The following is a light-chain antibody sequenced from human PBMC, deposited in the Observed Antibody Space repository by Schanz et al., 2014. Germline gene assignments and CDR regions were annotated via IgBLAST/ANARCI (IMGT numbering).Light chain of an antibody. J-gene: IGLJ3*02. V-gene: IGLV2-23*01. CDR2: EGT. Sequence: QSALTQPASVSGSPGQSITISCTGTSSDVGGYNFVSWYEQHPGKAPQLMIYEGTKRPSGVSDRFSGSKSANTASLTISGLQAEDEADYYCSSYAGSTTSWVFGGGTKLTVL. CDR3: SSYAGSTTSWV. CDR1: SSDVGGYNF.